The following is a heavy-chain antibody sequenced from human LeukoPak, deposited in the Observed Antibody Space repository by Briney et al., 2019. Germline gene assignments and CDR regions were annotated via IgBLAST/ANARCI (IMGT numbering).Heavy chain of an antibody. J-gene: IGHJ4*02. V-gene: IGHV3-21*01. D-gene: IGHD3-3*01. CDR1: GFTFSGYT. Sequence: PGESLRLSCAASGFTFSGYTMNWVRQAPGQGLEWVSSINGGSTYIYYADSLKGRFTVSRDNAKSSVSLQMNSLGAEDTSVYYCVREGRFLDYWGQGTLSPSPQ. CDR2: INGGSTYI. CDR3: VREGRFLDY.